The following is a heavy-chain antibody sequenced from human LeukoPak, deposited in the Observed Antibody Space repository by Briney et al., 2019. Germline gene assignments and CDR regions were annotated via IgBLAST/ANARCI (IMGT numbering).Heavy chain of an antibody. D-gene: IGHD6-13*01. J-gene: IGHJ4*02. Sequence: PSQTLSLTCTVSGGSISSGDYYWSWIRQPPGKGLEWIGYIYYSGSTYYNPSLKSRVTISVDTSKNQSSLKLSSVTAADTAVYYCAREGGIAAELDYWGQGTLVTVSS. CDR1: GGSISSGDYY. V-gene: IGHV4-30-4*08. CDR3: AREGGIAAELDY. CDR2: IYYSGST.